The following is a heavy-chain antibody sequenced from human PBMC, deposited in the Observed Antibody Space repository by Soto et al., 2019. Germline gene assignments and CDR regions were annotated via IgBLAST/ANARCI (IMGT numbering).Heavy chain of an antibody. V-gene: IGHV4-59*01. CDR2: IYYSGST. D-gene: IGHD6-13*01. Sequence: SETLSLTCTVSGGSISSYYWSWIRQPPGKGLEWIGYIYYSGSTNYNPSLKSRVTISVDTSKNQFSLKLSSVTAADTAVYYCASGIAAAGTIFDYWGQGTLVTVSS. J-gene: IGHJ4*02. CDR1: GGSISSYY. CDR3: ASGIAAAGTIFDY.